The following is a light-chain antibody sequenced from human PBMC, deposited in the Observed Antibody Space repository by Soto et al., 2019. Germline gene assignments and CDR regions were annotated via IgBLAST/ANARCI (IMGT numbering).Light chain of an antibody. J-gene: IGLJ3*02. Sequence: QSVLTQPASVSGSPGQSITISCTGTSSDVGTYNLVSWYQQYPGKAPKLMIYEVSKPPSGVSNRFSGSKSGNTASLTIAGLQAEDAADYYCCSSAGSLTWVFGGGTTLAVL. V-gene: IGLV2-23*02. CDR1: SSDVGTYNL. CDR3: CSSAGSLTWV. CDR2: EVS.